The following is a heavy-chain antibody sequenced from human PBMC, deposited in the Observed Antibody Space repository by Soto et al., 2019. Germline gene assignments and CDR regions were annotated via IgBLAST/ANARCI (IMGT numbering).Heavy chain of an antibody. D-gene: IGHD3-9*01. CDR3: ARYPIRFYFNLTGYYHIYY. J-gene: IGHJ4*01. CDR1: GGSISSGGYY. Sequence: SETLSLTCTVSGGSISSGGYYWSWIRQHPGKGLEWIGYIYYSGSTYYNPSLKSRVTISVDTSKNQFSLKLSSVTAADTAVYYCARYPIRFYFNLTGYYHIYYRAQRNAVTVS. CDR2: IYYSGST. V-gene: IGHV4-31*03.